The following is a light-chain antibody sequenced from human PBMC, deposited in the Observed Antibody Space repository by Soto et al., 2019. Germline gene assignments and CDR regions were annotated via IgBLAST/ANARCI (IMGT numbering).Light chain of an antibody. V-gene: IGKV3-15*01. CDR1: QGVTTN. CDR3: QQYHNWPIT. CDR2: DVS. J-gene: IGKJ5*01. Sequence: EIIMTQSPGTLSVSPGERATLSCRAAQGVTTNFAWYQQKSGQSPRLLIYDVSNRATGVPARFSGSGSETDFTLTISGLRSEDSAVYYCQQYHNWPITFGQGTRLEIK.